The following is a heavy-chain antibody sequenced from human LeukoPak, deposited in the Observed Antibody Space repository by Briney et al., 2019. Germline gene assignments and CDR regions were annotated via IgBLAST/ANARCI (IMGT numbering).Heavy chain of an antibody. CDR2: INPNSGGT. CDR1: GYTFTGYY. D-gene: IGHD6-19*01. Sequence: ASVNVSCKASGYTFTGYYMHWVRQAPGQGLEWMGWINPNSGGTNYAQKFQGRVTITRDTSISTAYMELSRLRSDDTAVDYCARSSQIGYSSGWYNWFDPWGQGTLVTVSS. CDR3: ARSSQIGYSSGWYNWFDP. J-gene: IGHJ5*02. V-gene: IGHV1-2*02.